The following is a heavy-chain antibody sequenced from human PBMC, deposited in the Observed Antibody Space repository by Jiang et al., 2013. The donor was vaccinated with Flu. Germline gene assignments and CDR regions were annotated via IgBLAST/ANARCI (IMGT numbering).Heavy chain of an antibody. D-gene: IGHD3-16*01. Sequence: GGPLRLSCAASGFTFSNYWMHWVRQVPGKGLVWVSRINSDGSTTNYADSVRGRFTISRDNAKNTVYLQMNSLRAEDTAVYYCARDLEHLVRMLIGYWGQGTLVTVSS. V-gene: IGHV3-74*01. CDR3: ARDLEHLVRMLIGY. J-gene: IGHJ4*02. CDR1: GFTFSNYW. CDR2: INSDGSTT.